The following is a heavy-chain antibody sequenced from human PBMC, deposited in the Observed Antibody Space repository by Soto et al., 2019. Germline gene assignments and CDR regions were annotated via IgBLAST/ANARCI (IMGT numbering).Heavy chain of an antibody. D-gene: IGHD1-26*01. CDR1: GFTFSTYS. CDR2: ISSSSSTI. V-gene: IGHV3-48*02. J-gene: IGHJ5*02. Sequence: GGSLRLSCAASGFTFSTYSMNWVRQAQGKGLEWVSYISSSSSTIYYADSVKGRFTISRDNAKNSLYLQMNSLRDEDTAVYYCIGDGGATDWFDPWGQGTLVTVSS. CDR3: IGDGGATDWFDP.